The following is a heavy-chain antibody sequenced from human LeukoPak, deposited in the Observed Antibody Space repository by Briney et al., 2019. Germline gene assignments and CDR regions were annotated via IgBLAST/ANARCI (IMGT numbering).Heavy chain of an antibody. D-gene: IGHD3-16*01. CDR2: IHYSGNI. V-gene: IGHV4-59*01. J-gene: IGHJ3*02. CDR3: ARHAGNYGGAFDI. Sequence: PSETLSLTCTVSGVSISYYYWSWIRQPPGKGLEWIGHIHYSGNINYNPSLKSRVTMSLDTSENHSSLKVNSVTAADTAVYYCARHAGNYGGAFDIWGQGTTVTVSS. CDR1: GVSISYYY.